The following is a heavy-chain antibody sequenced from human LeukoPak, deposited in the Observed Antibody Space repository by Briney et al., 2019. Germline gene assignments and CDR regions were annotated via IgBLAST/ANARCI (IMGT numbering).Heavy chain of an antibody. V-gene: IGHV4-61*02. CDR2: IYTSGST. CDR1: GGSISSGSYY. CDR3: AGTYCGGDCYSTNFVY. D-gene: IGHD2-21*02. J-gene: IGHJ4*02. Sequence: SETLSLTCTVSGGSISSGSYYWSWIRQPAGKGLEWIGRIYTSGSTNYNPSLKSRVTISVDTSKNQFSLKLSSVTAADTAVYYCAGTYCGGDCYSTNFVYWGQGTLVTVSS.